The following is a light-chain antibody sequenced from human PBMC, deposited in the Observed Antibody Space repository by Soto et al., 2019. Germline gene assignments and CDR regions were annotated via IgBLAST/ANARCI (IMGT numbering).Light chain of an antibody. CDR1: SSDVGDYNY. CDR2: DVS. CDR3: CSYAGRV. J-gene: IGLJ1*01. V-gene: IGLV2-11*01. Sequence: QSALTQPRSVSGSPGQSVTISCTGTSSDVGDYNYVSWYQQHPGKAPKLMIYDVSKRPSGVPDRFSGSKSGNTASLTISGLQAEDEADYYCCSYAGRVFGTGTKLTVL.